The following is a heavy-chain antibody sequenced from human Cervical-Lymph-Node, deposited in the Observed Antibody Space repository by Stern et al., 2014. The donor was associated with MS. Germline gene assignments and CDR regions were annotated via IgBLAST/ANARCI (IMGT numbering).Heavy chain of an antibody. CDR2: ISWNSGAI. J-gene: IGHJ4*02. D-gene: IGHD6-19*01. CDR3: VKDVDSSIAVSFDY. CDR1: GFTFDDHA. Sequence: EVQLVESGGGLVQPGGALRLSCAASGFTFDDHAMQWVRQSPAKGLGWVAGISWNSGAIAYSASVKGRFTISRDNAKNSLFLQMNSLRPEDTALYYCVKDVDSSIAVSFDYWGQGTQVTVSP. V-gene: IGHV3-9*01.